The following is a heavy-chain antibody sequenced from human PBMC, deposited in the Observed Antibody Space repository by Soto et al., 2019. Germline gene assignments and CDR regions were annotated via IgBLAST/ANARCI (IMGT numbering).Heavy chain of an antibody. V-gene: IGHV3-23*01. CDR2: IGGSGGNT. Sequence: EVQLLESGGGLVQPGGSLRLSCAASGFTFSSYAMSWVRQAPGKGLEWVSAIGGSGGNTYYADSVKGRFTISRDNSKNTLYLQMNSLRAEDTAVYYCAKELGGELVSTYYYGMDVWGQGTTVTVSS. CDR3: AKELGGELVSTYYYGMDV. D-gene: IGHD1-26*01. J-gene: IGHJ6*02. CDR1: GFTFSSYA.